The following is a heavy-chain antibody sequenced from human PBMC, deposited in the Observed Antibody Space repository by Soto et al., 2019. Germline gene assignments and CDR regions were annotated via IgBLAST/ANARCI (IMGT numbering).Heavy chain of an antibody. J-gene: IGHJ6*03. Sequence: SQTLSLTCAISGDSVSSNSAAWNWIRQSPSRGLEWLGRTYYRSRGYNDYAFSVKSRITVNPDTSKNQFPLHLNSVTPEDTAVYSCAGTTSLQRYYLDVWDKGTTVTVAS. CDR3: AGTTSLQRYYLDV. CDR1: GDSVSSNSAA. V-gene: IGHV6-1*01. D-gene: IGHD1-7*01. CDR2: TYYRSRGYN.